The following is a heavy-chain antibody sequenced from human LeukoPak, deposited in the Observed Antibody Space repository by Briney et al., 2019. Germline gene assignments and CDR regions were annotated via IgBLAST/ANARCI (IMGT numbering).Heavy chain of an antibody. CDR2: INHSGST. J-gene: IGHJ4*02. V-gene: IGHV4-34*01. CDR1: GGSISSYY. D-gene: IGHD3-10*01. Sequence: PSETLSLTCTVSGGSISSYYWSWIRQPPGKGLEWIGEINHSGSTNYNPSLKSRVTISVDTSKNRFSLKLSSVTAADTAVYYCARGRYYGSGSYYKWGQGTLVTVSS. CDR3: ARGRYYGSGSYYK.